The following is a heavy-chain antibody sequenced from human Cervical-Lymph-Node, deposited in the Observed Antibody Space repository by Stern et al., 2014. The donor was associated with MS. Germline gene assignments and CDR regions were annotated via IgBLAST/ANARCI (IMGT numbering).Heavy chain of an antibody. J-gene: IGHJ5*01. D-gene: IGHD3-10*01. CDR2: IAWDDDK. CDR1: GFSLSDSGMC. V-gene: IGHV2-70*01. CDR3: ARTRTSRGWFDF. Sequence: QITLKESGPALVTPTQTLTLTCTFSGFSLSDSGMCVSWIRQPPGKALEWLAFIAWDDDKYYSTSLKPRLTISKDTSKNQVVLRMTNMDPVDTATYYCARTRTSRGWFDFWGQGTLVTVSS.